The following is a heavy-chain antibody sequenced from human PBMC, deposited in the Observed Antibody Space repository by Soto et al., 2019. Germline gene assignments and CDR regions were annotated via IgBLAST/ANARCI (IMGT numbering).Heavy chain of an antibody. Sequence: QVHLQESGPGLVKPSETLSLTCTVSGLSITNNYWSWIRQPPGKGLEWIGYIYNTGNTNYDPSLKSRVTMSVDTSKNQFSLNLASLTAADTAIYYCARANWYSEYWGQGTLVIVSS. V-gene: IGHV4-59*13. CDR1: GLSITNNY. CDR3: ARANWYSEY. D-gene: IGHD1-1*01. J-gene: IGHJ4*02. CDR2: IYNTGNT.